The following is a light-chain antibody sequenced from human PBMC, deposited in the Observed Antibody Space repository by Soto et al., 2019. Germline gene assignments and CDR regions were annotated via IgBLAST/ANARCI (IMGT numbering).Light chain of an antibody. V-gene: IGKV3-15*01. CDR3: QQYYTWPRT. CDR2: GAS. J-gene: IGKJ1*01. CDR1: QSVSTN. Sequence: EIVMTQSPGTLSVSPGEGATLSCRASQSVSTNLAWYQQKPDQAPRLLIYGASTTATGMPARFSGSGSGTELTLTISSLQSVDFAVYYCQQYYTWPRTFGQGTRVEIK.